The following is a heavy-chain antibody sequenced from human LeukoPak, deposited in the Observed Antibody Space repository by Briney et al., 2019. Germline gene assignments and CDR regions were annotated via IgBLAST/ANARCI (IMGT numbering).Heavy chain of an antibody. CDR2: IYYSGST. CDR1: GGSISSSSYY. V-gene: IGHV4-39*01. D-gene: IGHD6-19*01. J-gene: IGHJ4*02. CDR3: ARLSGQWLAE. Sequence: PSETLSLTCTVSGGSISSSSYYWGWIRQPPGKGLEWIGSIYYSGSTYYNPSLKSRVTISVDTSKKQFSLKLSSVTAADTAVYYCARLSGQWLAEWGQGTLVTVSS.